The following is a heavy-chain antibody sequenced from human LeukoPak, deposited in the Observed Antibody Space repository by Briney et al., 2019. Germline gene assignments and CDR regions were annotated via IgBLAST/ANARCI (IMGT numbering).Heavy chain of an antibody. CDR1: GGSFSGYY. V-gene: IGHV4-34*01. CDR2: INHSGST. Sequence: SETLSLTCAVYGGSFSGYYWSWIRQPPGKGLEWIGEINHSGSTNYNPSLKSRVTISVDTSKNQFSLKLSSVTAADTAVYYCCRVACDSGFCNVDYWGQGTLVPVTS. CDR3: CRVACDSGFCNVDY. D-gene: IGHD3-22*01. J-gene: IGHJ4*02.